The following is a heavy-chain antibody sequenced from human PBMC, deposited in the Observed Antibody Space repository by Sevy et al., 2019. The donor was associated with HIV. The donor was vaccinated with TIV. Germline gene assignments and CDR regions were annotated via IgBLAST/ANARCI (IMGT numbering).Heavy chain of an antibody. CDR2: ISSSSSYI. J-gene: IGHJ4*02. Sequence: GGSLRLSCAASGFTFSSYSMNWVRQAPGKGLEWVLSISSSSSYIYYADSVKGRFTISRDNAKNSQYLQINSLRAEDTAGYYCARGRAGGDFDYWGQGTLVTVSS. CDR3: ARGRAGGDFDY. D-gene: IGHD3-16*01. CDR1: GFTFSSYS. V-gene: IGHV3-21*01.